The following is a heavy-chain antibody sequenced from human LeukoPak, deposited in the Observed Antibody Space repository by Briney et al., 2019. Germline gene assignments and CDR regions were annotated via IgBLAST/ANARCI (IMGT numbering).Heavy chain of an antibody. CDR3: TTDLYDSSGYYYDSGAP. CDR1: DFIFRNAG. J-gene: IGHJ5*02. Sequence: GGPLRLSCEASDFIFRNAGRSGSPQAPGKGREGLARFKRKTDGGTTDYAAPVKGRFTISRDDSKNTLYLQMNSLKTEDTAVYYCTTDLYDSSGYYYDSGAPWGQGTLVTVSS. CDR2: FKRKTDGGTT. V-gene: IGHV3-15*01. D-gene: IGHD3-22*01.